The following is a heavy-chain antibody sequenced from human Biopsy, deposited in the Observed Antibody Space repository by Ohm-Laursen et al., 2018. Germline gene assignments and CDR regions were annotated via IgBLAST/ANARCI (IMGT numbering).Heavy chain of an antibody. CDR1: GGSIKSYY. J-gene: IGHJ4*02. Sequence: TLPLTCSVSGGSIKSYYWNWIRQSPGKGLEWIGFIYYTGHTNYNPSLKSRATISVDTSKNQFSLKVISVTAADTAVYYCARLTGDPSYWGQGILVTVSS. CDR2: IYYTGHT. V-gene: IGHV4-59*01. CDR3: ARLTGDPSY. D-gene: IGHD7-27*01.